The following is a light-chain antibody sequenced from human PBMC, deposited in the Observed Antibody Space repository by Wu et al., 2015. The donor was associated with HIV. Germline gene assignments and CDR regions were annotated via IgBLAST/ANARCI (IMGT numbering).Light chain of an antibody. CDR2: AAS. J-gene: IGKJ1*01. Sequence: DIQMTQSPSSLSASVGDRVTITCRATQSISNYLNWYQQQPGKAPKLLIFAASALQSGVPSRFSGSGSGTDFTLTISSLQPEDFATYFCQQSYSSPWTFGRRGPTW. CDR1: QSISNY. V-gene: IGKV1-39*01. CDR3: QQSYSSPWT.